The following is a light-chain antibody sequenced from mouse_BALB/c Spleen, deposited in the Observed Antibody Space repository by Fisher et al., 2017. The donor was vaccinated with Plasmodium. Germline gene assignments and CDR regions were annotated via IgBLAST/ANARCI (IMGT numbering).Light chain of an antibody. CDR2: LVS. CDR3: SQGTHLPLT. CDR1: QSLLNSAGKTY. Sequence: DIVMTQSTLTLLVTIGQPASISCKSSQSLLNSAGKTYLSWLLQRPGQSPKRLIYLVSKLDSGVPDRFSGSGSGTDFTLKISRVEAEDLGVYFCSQGTHLPLTFGAGTKLELK. J-gene: IGKJ5*01. V-gene: IGKV1-135*01.